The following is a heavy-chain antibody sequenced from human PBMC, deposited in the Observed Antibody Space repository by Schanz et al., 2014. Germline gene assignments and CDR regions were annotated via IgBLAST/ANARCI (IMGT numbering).Heavy chain of an antibody. CDR3: AREEGWGIAAAGPKHYYYGMDV. Sequence: QVQMVESGGGVVQPGRSLRLSCAASGFAFSVYGMHWVRQAPGKGPEWVAVIWSDGSGKYYADSVKGRFTISRDSPKNTLYRQMNSLRAEDTAVYYCAREEGWGIAAAGPKHYYYGMDVWGRGTTVTVSS. CDR2: IWSDGSGK. V-gene: IGHV3-33*01. D-gene: IGHD6-13*01. J-gene: IGHJ6*02. CDR1: GFAFSVYG.